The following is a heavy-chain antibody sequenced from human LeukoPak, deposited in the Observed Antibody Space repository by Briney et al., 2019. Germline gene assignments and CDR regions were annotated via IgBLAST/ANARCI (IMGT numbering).Heavy chain of an antibody. D-gene: IGHD5-24*01. CDR1: GFTFSSFG. V-gene: IGHV3-30*02. Sequence: GGSLRLSCAASGFTFSSFGMHWVRQAPGQGLEWVAFILYDGTNKYYADSVKGRFTISRDNSKNTLSLQMNSLRVEDTALYYCARVEMATLYYMDVWGKGTTVTVSS. CDR3: ARVEMATLYYMDV. CDR2: ILYDGTNK. J-gene: IGHJ6*03.